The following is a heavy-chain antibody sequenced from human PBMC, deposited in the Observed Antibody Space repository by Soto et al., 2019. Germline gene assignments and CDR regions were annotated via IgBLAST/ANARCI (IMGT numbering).Heavy chain of an antibody. CDR1: GYTFTSYA. CDR2: INAGNGNT. CDR3: ARDFSWFGELIAADY. V-gene: IGHV1-3*01. J-gene: IGHJ4*02. D-gene: IGHD3-10*01. Sequence: QVPLVQSGAEVKKPGASVKVSCKASGYTFTSYAMHWVRQAPGQRLEWMGWINAGNGNTKYSQKLQGRVTITRDTSASTGDRELSSLRSEDTAVYYCARDFSWFGELIAADYWGQGTLVTVSS.